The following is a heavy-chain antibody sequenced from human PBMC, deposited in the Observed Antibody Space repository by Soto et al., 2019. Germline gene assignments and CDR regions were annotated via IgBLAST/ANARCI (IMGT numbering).Heavy chain of an antibody. CDR1: GFTFSSYA. D-gene: IGHD3-10*01. CDR2: ISGSGSST. Sequence: GGSLRLSCAASGFTFSSYAMSWVRQAPGKGLEWVSAISGSGSSTYYADSVKGRFTISRDNSKNTLYLQMNSPRAEDRAIYYSAKNQNSWGSGSAFDYWGQGTLVTVSS. V-gene: IGHV3-23*01. CDR3: AKNQNSWGSGSAFDY. J-gene: IGHJ4*02.